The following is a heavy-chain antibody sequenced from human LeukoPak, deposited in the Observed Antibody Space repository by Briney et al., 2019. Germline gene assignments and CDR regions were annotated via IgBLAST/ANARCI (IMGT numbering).Heavy chain of an antibody. V-gene: IGHV4-4*02. Sequence: SETLSLTCAVSGDSINSLDLWSWVRQPPGQGLEWIGEMYLSGTTHSNPSVKSRVTISIDKSKNQFFLNLSSVTAADTAVYYCAGLVGRYSSGLYYYYFDYWGQGTLVTVSS. CDR1: GDSINSLDL. J-gene: IGHJ4*02. CDR2: MYLSGTT. CDR3: AGLVGRYSSGLYYYYFDY. D-gene: IGHD3-22*01.